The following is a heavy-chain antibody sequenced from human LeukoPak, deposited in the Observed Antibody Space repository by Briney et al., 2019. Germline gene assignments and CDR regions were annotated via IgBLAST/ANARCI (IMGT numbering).Heavy chain of an antibody. CDR1: GGSISSSSYY. CDR3: ARVVIVVDNWFDP. V-gene: IGHV4-39*07. Sequence: SETLSLICTVSGGSISSSSYYWSWVRQPPGKGLEWIGEIYHSGSTNYNPSLKSRVTISVDKSKNQFSLKLSSVTAADTAVYYCARVVIVVDNWFDPWGQGTLVTVSS. D-gene: IGHD3-22*01. J-gene: IGHJ5*02. CDR2: IYHSGST.